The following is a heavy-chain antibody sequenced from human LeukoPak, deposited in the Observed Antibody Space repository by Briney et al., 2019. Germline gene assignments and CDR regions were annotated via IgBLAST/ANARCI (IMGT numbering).Heavy chain of an antibody. V-gene: IGHV3-7*01. CDR3: ATRYCSIAACRASSYKCMDD. D-gene: IGHD2-2*01. J-gene: IGHJ6*04. CDR2: INQDGGGR. Sequence: GGSLRLSCAASGFTFSDNWMTWVRQAPGKGLEWVANINQDGGGRYYVDSVQGRFIISRDNAQNSVHLQMNSLGAEDTAVYYCATRYCSIAACRASSYKCMDDWGKGTTVIVSS. CDR1: GFTFSDNW.